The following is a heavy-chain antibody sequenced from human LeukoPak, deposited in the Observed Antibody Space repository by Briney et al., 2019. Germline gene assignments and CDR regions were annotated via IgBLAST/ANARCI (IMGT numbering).Heavy chain of an antibody. CDR1: GYTFSDYY. Sequence: ASVKVSCKASGYTFSDYYMHWVRQAPGQGLEWMGRINPNSGGTNFLQKFQGRVTMTRHTSISTAYMELSGLRSDDTAVYYCARGVNGGNFWIDYVDVWGKGTTVTVSS. CDR3: ARGVNGGNFWIDYVDV. J-gene: IGHJ6*03. V-gene: IGHV1-2*06. D-gene: IGHD4-23*01. CDR2: INPNSGGT.